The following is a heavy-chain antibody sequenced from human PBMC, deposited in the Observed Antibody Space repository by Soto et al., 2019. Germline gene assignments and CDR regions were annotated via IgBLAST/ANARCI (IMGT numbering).Heavy chain of an antibody. V-gene: IGHV2-5*02. CDR1: GFSLTTSEVG. Sequence: QITLKESGPPLVKPTETLTPTCTFSGFSLTTSEVGVGWIHQPPGKALEWLALIFGDDDKYYSPSLKNGLTIIKDTSKNQVVLTMTNMDPVDTASYYCAHRISSSSIRYYFDYWGQGTLVTVSS. CDR3: AHRISSSSIRYYFDY. J-gene: IGHJ4*02. D-gene: IGHD6-13*01. CDR2: IFGDDDK.